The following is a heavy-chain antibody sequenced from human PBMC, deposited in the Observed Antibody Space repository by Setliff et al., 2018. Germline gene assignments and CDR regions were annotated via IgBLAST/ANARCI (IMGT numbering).Heavy chain of an antibody. CDR1: GGSISSGDYY. D-gene: IGHD1-26*01. V-gene: IGHV4-61*02. Sequence: LSLTCTVSGGSISSGDYYWSWIRQPAGKGLEWIGRIYTSGSTNYNPSLKSRVTMSVDTSKNQFSLKLSSVTAADTAVYYCARKGISALSGAFDMWGQGTMVTVSS. J-gene: IGHJ3*02. CDR2: IYTSGST. CDR3: ARKGISALSGAFDM.